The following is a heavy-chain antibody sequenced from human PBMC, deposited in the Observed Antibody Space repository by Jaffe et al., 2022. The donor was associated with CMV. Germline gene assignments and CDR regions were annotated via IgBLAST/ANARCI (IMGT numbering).Heavy chain of an antibody. Sequence: QVQLQQWGAGLLKPSETLSLTCAVYGGSFSGDFFWNWIRQPPGKGLEWIGEITHTGDTNSNPSLRSRVTISVDTSKNQFSLKLTSVTAADTAVYYCARGQSSAWELSSHWGQGSLVTVSA. V-gene: IGHV4-34*01. CDR3: ARGQSSAWELSSH. CDR1: GGSFSGDF. J-gene: IGHJ4*02. D-gene: IGHD1-26*01. CDR2: ITHTGDT.